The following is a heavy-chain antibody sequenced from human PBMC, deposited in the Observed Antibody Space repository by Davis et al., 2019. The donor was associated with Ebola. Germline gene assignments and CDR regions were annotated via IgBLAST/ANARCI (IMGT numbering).Heavy chain of an antibody. CDR1: GYTFTGYY. CDR3: ARGPSWSGYSYYFDY. D-gene: IGHD3-3*01. CDR2: INPNSANT. J-gene: IGHJ4*02. Sequence: AASVKVSCKASGYTFTGYYMHWVRQAPGQGLEWMGWINPNSANTGYAQKFQGRVTMTRNTSISTAYMELSSLRSEDTAVYYCARGPSWSGYSYYFDYWGQGTLVTVSS. V-gene: IGHV1-8*02.